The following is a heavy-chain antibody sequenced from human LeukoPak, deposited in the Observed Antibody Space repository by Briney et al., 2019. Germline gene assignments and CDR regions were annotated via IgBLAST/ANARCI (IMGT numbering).Heavy chain of an antibody. J-gene: IGHJ4*02. CDR2: IKQDGSEK. V-gene: IGHV3-7*03. CDR3: ARDQGYDSSGYYLR. CDR1: GFTFSSYW. Sequence: GGSLRLSCAASGFTFSSYWMSWVRQAPGKGLEWVANIKQDGSEKYYVDSVKGRFTISRDNAKNSLYLQMNSLRAEDTAVYYCARDQGYDSSGYYLRWGQGTLVTVPS. D-gene: IGHD3-22*01.